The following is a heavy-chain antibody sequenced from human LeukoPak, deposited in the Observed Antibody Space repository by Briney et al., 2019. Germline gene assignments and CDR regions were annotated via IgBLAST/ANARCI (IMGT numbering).Heavy chain of an antibody. CDR3: AREDSSGYYYAPLWYFVL. Sequence: PSETLSLTCTVSGGSVSSGSYYWSWIRQPPGKGLEWIGYIYYSGSTNYNPSLKSRVTISVDTSKNQFSLKLSSVTAADTAVYYCAREDSSGYYYAPLWYFVLWGRGTMVTVSS. CDR1: GGSVSSGSYY. J-gene: IGHJ2*01. D-gene: IGHD3-22*01. V-gene: IGHV4-61*01. CDR2: IYYSGST.